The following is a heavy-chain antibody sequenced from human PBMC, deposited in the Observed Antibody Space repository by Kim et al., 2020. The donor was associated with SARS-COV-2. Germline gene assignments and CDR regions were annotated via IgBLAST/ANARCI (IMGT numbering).Heavy chain of an antibody. D-gene: IGHD3-10*01. V-gene: IGHV4-59*01. Sequence: KSLVTISVDTSKNQFSLKLSSVTAADTAVYYCARAEVRGVMFFNYGMDVWGQGTTVTVSS. J-gene: IGHJ6*02. CDR3: ARAEVRGVMFFNYGMDV.